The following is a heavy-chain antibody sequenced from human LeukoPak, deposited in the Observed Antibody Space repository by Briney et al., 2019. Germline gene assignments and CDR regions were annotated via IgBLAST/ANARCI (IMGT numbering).Heavy chain of an antibody. CDR3: ARWYYDILTGPPDAFDI. CDR1: VFTFSSYW. Sequence: PGGSLRLSCAASVFTFSSYWMHSVRQAPAKGLVWVSRINSDGSRTSYADSVKGRFTISGDNAKNTLYLQMNSLRAEETAVYYCARWYYDILTGPPDAFDIWGKGTMVTVSS. D-gene: IGHD3-9*01. CDR2: INSDGSRT. J-gene: IGHJ3*02. V-gene: IGHV3-74*01.